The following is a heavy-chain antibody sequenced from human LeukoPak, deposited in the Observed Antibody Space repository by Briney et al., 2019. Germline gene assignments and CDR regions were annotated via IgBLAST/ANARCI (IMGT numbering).Heavy chain of an antibody. CDR3: AAVVVVAATSDY. CDR2: IYYSGST. V-gene: IGHV4-39*07. D-gene: IGHD2-15*01. Sequence: PSETLSLTCTVSGGSISSSSYYWGWIRQPPGKGLEWIGSIYYSGSTYYNPSLKSRVTISVDTSKNQFSLKLSSVTAADTAVYYCAAVVVVAATSDYWGQGTLVTVSS. J-gene: IGHJ4*02. CDR1: GGSISSSSYY.